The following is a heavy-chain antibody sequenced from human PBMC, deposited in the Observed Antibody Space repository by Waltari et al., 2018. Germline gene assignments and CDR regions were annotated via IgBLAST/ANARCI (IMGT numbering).Heavy chain of an antibody. J-gene: IGHJ4*02. V-gene: IGHV4-39*07. Sequence: QLQLQESGPGLVKPSETLSLTCTVSGGSISSSSYYWGWIRQPPGKGLEWIGSIYYSGSTYYHPSLKGRVTISVDTSKNQFSLKRSSVTAADTAVYYCATYSSGWYYFDYWGQGTLVTVSS. CDR1: GGSISSSSYY. D-gene: IGHD6-19*01. CDR2: IYYSGST. CDR3: ATYSSGWYYFDY.